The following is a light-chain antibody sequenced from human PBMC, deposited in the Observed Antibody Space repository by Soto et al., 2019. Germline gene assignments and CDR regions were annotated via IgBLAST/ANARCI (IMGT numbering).Light chain of an antibody. Sequence: QSVLTQPPSVSAAPGQTVTISCSGSSFNIGDNFVSWYQHVPGTAPKLLIYDNYKRPSGIPDRFSGSKSGTSATLGITGRQTGDEADYYCGTWDSAPNAGGVFGTGTKVTVL. J-gene: IGLJ1*01. CDR3: GTWDSAPNAGGV. CDR2: DNY. V-gene: IGLV1-51*01. CDR1: SFNIGDNF.